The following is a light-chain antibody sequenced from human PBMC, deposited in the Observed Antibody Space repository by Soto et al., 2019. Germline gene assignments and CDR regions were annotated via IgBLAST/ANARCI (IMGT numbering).Light chain of an antibody. Sequence: DIQMTQSPSTLSASVGDSVTITCRASQSISSWLAWYQQKPGKAPKLLIYKASSLESGLPSRFSGSGSGTEFTLTISSLQSEDFTVYSCLQYHNLWAFGQGTKV. CDR2: KAS. J-gene: IGKJ1*01. CDR1: QSISSW. CDR3: LQYHNLWA. V-gene: IGKV1-5*03.